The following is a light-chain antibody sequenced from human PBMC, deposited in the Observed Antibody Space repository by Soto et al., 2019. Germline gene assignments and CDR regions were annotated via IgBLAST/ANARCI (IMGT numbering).Light chain of an antibody. V-gene: IGLV1-40*01. CDR3: QSYDSSLSSGV. CDR2: GNN. CDR1: SSNIGAGYD. Sequence: QSVLTQPPSVSGAPGQRVTISCTGSSSNIGAGYDVHWYQQLPGTAPKLLINGNNNRPSGVPDRFSGSKYGTSASLAITGLQAEDEADYYCQSYDSSLSSGVFGGGTKLTVL. J-gene: IGLJ2*01.